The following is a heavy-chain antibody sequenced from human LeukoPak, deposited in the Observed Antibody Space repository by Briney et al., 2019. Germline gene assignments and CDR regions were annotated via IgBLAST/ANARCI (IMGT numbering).Heavy chain of an antibody. Sequence: PGGSLRLSCAASGFTVSSNYMNWVRQAPGKGLEWVGRIKSKGYGETTDYGAPVKGRFTISRDDSENTVHLQMNSLKTEDTAVYYCITDPLDALDIWGQGTMVTVSS. CDR2: IKSKGYGETT. V-gene: IGHV3-15*01. CDR1: GFTVSSNY. J-gene: IGHJ3*02. CDR3: ITDPLDALDI.